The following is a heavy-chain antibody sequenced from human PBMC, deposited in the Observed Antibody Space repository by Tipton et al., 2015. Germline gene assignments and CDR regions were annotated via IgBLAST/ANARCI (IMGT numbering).Heavy chain of an antibody. Sequence: GLVKPSQTLSLTCAISGDSVSSNTAAWNWIRQSPSRGLEWLGRTYYRSRWFNDSAESVKSRITINPDTSTNQVSLQLKSVTPEDTAVYYCAREGLRSSWNYFDYWGQGSLVTVSS. V-gene: IGHV6-1*01. J-gene: IGHJ4*02. CDR1: GDSVSSNTAA. CDR2: TYYRSRWFN. D-gene: IGHD6-19*01. CDR3: AREGLRSSWNYFDY.